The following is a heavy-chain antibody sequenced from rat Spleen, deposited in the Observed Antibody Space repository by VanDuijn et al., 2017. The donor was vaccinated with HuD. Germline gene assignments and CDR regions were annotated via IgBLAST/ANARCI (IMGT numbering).Heavy chain of an antibody. CDR1: GFTFSDYY. J-gene: IGHJ1*01. D-gene: IGHD1-5*01. Sequence: EVQLVESDGGLVQPGRSLKLSCAASGFTFSDYYMAWVRQAPTKGLEWVATISYDGSSTYYRDSVKGRFTISRDNAKSTLYLQMDSLRSEDTATYYCARADRYNYVGWYFDFWGPGTMVTVSS. V-gene: IGHV5-29*01. CDR2: ISYDGSST. CDR3: ARADRYNYVGWYFDF.